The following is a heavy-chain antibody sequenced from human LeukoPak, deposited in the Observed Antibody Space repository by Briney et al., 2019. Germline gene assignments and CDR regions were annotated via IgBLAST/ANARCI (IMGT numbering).Heavy chain of an antibody. CDR3: ARGLQENLAWLQAFSAFDI. D-gene: IGHD6-19*01. CDR1: GYTFTSYG. J-gene: IGHJ3*02. Sequence: ASVKVSCKASGYTFTSYGISWVRQAPGQGLEWMGWISACNGDTNYAQKLQGRVTMTTDTSTSTAYMELRSLRSDDTAVYYCARGLQENLAWLQAFSAFDIWGQGTMVTVSS. CDR2: ISACNGDT. V-gene: IGHV1-18*01.